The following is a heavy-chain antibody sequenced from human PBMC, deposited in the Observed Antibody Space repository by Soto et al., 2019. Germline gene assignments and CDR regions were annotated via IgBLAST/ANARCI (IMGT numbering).Heavy chain of an antibody. D-gene: IGHD3-10*01. J-gene: IGHJ4*02. V-gene: IGHV3-23*01. CDR1: GFTFSSYA. CDR3: AKGGAHSGSYFADY. CDR2: ISGSGGST. Sequence: EVQLLESGGGLVQPGGSLRLSCAASGFTFSSYAMSWVRQAPGKGLEWVSAISGSGGSTYYADSVKGRFTISRDNSKTTLYLQMTSLSAEDTAVYYCAKGGAHSGSYFADYWGQGPLVTVSS.